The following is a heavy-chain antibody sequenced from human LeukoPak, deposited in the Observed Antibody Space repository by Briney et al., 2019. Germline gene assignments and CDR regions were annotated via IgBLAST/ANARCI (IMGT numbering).Heavy chain of an antibody. CDR1: GGSISSYY. D-gene: IGHD2-15*01. CDR2: IYYSGST. Sequence: SETLSLTCTVSGGSISSYYWSWIRQPPGKGLEWIGYIYYSGSTNYNPSLKSRVTISVDTSKNQFSLKLSSVTAADTAVYYCARRYCSGGSCYPPAENPAFDYWGQGTLVTVSS. V-gene: IGHV4-59*08. CDR3: ARRYCSGGSCYPPAENPAFDY. J-gene: IGHJ4*02.